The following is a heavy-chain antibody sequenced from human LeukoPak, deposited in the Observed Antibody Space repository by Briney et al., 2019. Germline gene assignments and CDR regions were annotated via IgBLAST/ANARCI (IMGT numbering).Heavy chain of an antibody. D-gene: IGHD6-13*01. CDR3: VHQHNLPAADA. CDR2: IYWHGGQ. Sequence: SGPTLVNPTQTLTLTCTFSGLSLSTSGVGVGWIRQPPGRALEWLGLIYWHGGQRYIPSLKTRLSIARDTSNNQVVLTLSNVDALDTATYYCVHQHNLPAADAWGQGILVTVSS. V-gene: IGHV2-5*01. CDR1: GLSLSTSGVG. J-gene: IGHJ4*02.